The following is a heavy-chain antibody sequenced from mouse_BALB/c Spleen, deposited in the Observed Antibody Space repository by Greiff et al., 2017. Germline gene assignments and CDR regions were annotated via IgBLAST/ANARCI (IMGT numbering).Heavy chain of an antibody. V-gene: IGHV5-6-3*01. J-gene: IGHJ1*01. Sequence: EVQGVESGGGLVQPGGSLKLSCAASGFTFSSYGMSWVRQTPDKRLELVATINSNGGSTYYPDSVKGRFTISRDNAKNTLYLQMSSLKSEDTAMYYCARDRGVAKSIDVWGAGTTVTVSS. CDR3: ARDRGVAKSIDV. D-gene: IGHD1-1*01. CDR2: INSNGGST. CDR1: GFTFSSYG.